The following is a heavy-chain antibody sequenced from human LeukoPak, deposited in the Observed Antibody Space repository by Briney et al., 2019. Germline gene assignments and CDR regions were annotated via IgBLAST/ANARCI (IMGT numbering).Heavy chain of an antibody. CDR3: ARGSGYGDSPGLD. Sequence: ASVKVSCKASGYTFTSYYMHWVRQAPGQGLEWMGRINPNSGGANYAQQFQGRVTMTRDTSITTAYMEVVRLTSDDTAVYYCARGSGYGDSPGLDWGQGTLVTVSS. CDR2: INPNSGGA. J-gene: IGHJ4*02. D-gene: IGHD4-17*01. V-gene: IGHV1-2*06. CDR1: GYTFTSYY.